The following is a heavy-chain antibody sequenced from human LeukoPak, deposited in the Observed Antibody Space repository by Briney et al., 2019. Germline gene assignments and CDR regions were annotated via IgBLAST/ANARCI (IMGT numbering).Heavy chain of an antibody. CDR3: ARDSLEAAAGTFDY. CDR2: IYYSGST. Sequence: SSETLSLTCTVSGGSISSGGYYWSWIRQHPGKGLEWIGYIYYSGSTYYNPSLKSRVTISVDTSKNQFSLKLSSVTAADTAVYYCARDSLEAAAGTFDYWGQGTLVTVSS. D-gene: IGHD6-13*01. J-gene: IGHJ4*02. V-gene: IGHV4-31*03. CDR1: GGSISSGGYY.